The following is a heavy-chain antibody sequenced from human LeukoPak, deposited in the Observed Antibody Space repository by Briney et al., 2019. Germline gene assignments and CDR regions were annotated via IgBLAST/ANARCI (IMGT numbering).Heavy chain of an antibody. D-gene: IGHD1-1*01. CDR1: GSSISSGSYY. V-gene: IGHV4-61*02. CDR3: ARGSLEFRFFDF. CDR2: IYTTGRT. J-gene: IGHJ4*02. Sequence: SETLSLTCTVSGSSISSGSYYWSWIRQPAGKGLEWIGRIYTTGRTIYNPSLKSQVTISINTSKNQFSLKLTSVTATDTAMYYCARGSLEFRFFDFWGQGALVTVSS.